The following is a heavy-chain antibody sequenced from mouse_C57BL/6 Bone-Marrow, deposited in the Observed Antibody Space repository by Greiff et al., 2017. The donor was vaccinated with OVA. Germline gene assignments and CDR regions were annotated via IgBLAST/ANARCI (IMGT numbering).Heavy chain of an antibody. V-gene: IGHV5-9*01. CDR3: ARRGYDAAWFAY. CDR1: GFTFSSYT. CDR2: ISGGGGNT. Sequence: DVKLVESGGGLVKPGGSLKLSCAASGFTFSSYTMSWVRQTPEKRLEWVATISGGGGNTYYPDSVKGRFTISRDNAKNTLYLQMSSLRSEDTALYYCARRGYDAAWFAYWGQGTLVTVSA. J-gene: IGHJ3*01. D-gene: IGHD2-2*01.